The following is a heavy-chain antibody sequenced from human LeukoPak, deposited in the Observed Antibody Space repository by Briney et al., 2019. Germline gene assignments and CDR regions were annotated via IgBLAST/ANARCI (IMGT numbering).Heavy chain of an antibody. CDR2: IIPIFGTA. J-gene: IGHJ4*02. CDR1: GGTFSSYA. Sequence: ASVKVSCKASGGTFSSYAISWVRQAPGQGLEWMGGIIPIFGTANYAQKFQGRVTITADESTSTAYMELSSLRSEDTAVYYCARERRSGLTYYDFWSGQLTFSSEDYWGQGTLVTVSS. CDR3: ARERRSGLTYYDFWSGQLTFSSEDY. D-gene: IGHD3-3*01. V-gene: IGHV1-69*13.